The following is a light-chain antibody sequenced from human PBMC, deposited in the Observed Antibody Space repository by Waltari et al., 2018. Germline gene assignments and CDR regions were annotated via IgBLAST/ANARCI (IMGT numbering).Light chain of an antibody. CDR2: DAS. V-gene: IGKV3-11*01. CDR3: QQRSNWPLT. CDR1: HSVSRN. J-gene: IGKJ4*01. Sequence: EIVLTQSPATLSLSPGERATLSCRASHSVSRNLAWYQQRPGQAPRLLIFDASCRATGIPARFSGSGSETDFTLTISSLEPEDCAVYYCQQRSNWPLTFGGGTKVEIK.